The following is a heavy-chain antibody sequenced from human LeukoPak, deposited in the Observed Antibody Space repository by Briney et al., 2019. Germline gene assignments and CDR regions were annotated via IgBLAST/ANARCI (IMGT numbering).Heavy chain of an antibody. J-gene: IGHJ3*02. V-gene: IGHV4-39*07. Sequence: SETLSLTCTVSGDSISSSSYYWGWIRQPPGKGLEWIGSIYFSGSTYYNPSLKSRVTMSVDTSKNQFSLKLSSVTAADTAVYYCASSVRGVIIHPYAFDIWGQGTMVTVSS. CDR2: IYFSGST. CDR3: ASSVRGVIIHPYAFDI. D-gene: IGHD3-10*01. CDR1: GDSISSSSYY.